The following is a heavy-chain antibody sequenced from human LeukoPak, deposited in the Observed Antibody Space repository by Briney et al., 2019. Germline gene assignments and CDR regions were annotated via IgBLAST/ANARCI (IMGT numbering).Heavy chain of an antibody. CDR1: GFTVSSNY. J-gene: IGHJ6*02. CDR2: IYSGGST. Sequence: GGSLRLSCAASGFTVSSNYMSWVRQAPGKGLEWVSVIYSGGSTYYADSVKGRFTISRDNAKNSLYLQMNSLRAEDTAVYYCARGLGYCSGGSCYSGSGYYYYGMDVWGQGTTVTVSS. D-gene: IGHD2-15*01. V-gene: IGHV3-66*01. CDR3: ARGLGYCSGGSCYSGSGYYYYGMDV.